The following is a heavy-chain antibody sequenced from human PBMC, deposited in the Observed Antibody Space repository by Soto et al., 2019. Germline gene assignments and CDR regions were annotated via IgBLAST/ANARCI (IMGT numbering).Heavy chain of an antibody. D-gene: IGHD3-16*01. J-gene: IGHJ4*02. CDR3: VRDHLWAFDY. CDR2: ISTTI. V-gene: IGHV3-48*01. Sequence: EVQLVESGGGLVQPGGSLRLSCAASGFTFSSFSFKWVPPAPGKGLEWLSYISTTIYYADSVKGRFTISRDNAKNSLYLQMSSLRAEDTAVYYCVRDHLWAFDYWGQGAQVTVSS. CDR1: GFTFSSFS.